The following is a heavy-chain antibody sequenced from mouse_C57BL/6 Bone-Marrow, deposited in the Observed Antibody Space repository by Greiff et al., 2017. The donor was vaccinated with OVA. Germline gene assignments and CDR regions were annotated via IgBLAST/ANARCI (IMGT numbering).Heavy chain of an antibody. J-gene: IGHJ2*01. V-gene: IGHV1-77*01. D-gene: IGHD1-1*01. CDR2: IGPGSGST. CDR1: GYTFTSYW. CDR3: AREGITTVVATYDY. Sequence: QVQLQQPGAELVMPGASVKLSCKASGYTFTSYWMHWVKQRPGQGLEWIGKIGPGSGSTYYNEKFKGKATLTADKSSSTAYMQLSSLTSEDSAVYFCAREGITTVVATYDYWGQGTTLTVSS.